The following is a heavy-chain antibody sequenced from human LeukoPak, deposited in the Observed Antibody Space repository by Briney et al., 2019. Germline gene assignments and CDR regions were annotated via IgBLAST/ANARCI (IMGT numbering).Heavy chain of an antibody. V-gene: IGHV1-69*04. CDR1: GGTFSSYT. CDR3: ARELGYCSSTSCYRGAFDI. J-gene: IGHJ3*02. Sequence: SVKVSCKASGGTFSSYTISWVRQAPGQGLEWMGRIIPILGIANYAQKFQGRVTITADKSTSTAYMELSRLRSDDTAVYYCARELGYCSSTSCYRGAFDIWGQGTMVTVSS. D-gene: IGHD2-2*01. CDR2: IIPILGIA.